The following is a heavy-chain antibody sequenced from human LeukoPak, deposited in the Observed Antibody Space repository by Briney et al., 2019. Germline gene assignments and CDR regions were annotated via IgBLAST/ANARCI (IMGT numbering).Heavy chain of an antibody. Sequence: PGGSLRLSCAASGFTFSSYAMHWVRQAPGKGLEWVAVISHDGSNKYYADSVKGRFTISRDNSKNTLYLQMNSLRAEDTAVYYCARLAAAGDAFDIWGQGTMVTASS. CDR2: ISHDGSNK. CDR1: GFTFSSYA. CDR3: ARLAAAGDAFDI. D-gene: IGHD6-13*01. V-gene: IGHV3-30-3*01. J-gene: IGHJ3*02.